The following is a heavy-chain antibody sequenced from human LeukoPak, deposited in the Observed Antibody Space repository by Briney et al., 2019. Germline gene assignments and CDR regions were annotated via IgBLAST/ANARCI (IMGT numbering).Heavy chain of an antibody. Sequence: KPSETLSLTCTVSGGSISSYYWSWIRQPPGKGLEWIGYIYYSGSTNYNPSLKSRVTISVDTSKNQFSLKLSSVTAADTAVYYCARGFPGSGAFQHWGQGTLVTVSS. CDR2: IYYSGST. J-gene: IGHJ1*01. V-gene: IGHV4-59*01. CDR1: GGSISSYY. CDR3: ARGFPGSGAFQH.